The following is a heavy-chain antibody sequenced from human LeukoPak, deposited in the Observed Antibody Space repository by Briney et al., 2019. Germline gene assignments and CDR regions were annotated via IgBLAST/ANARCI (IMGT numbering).Heavy chain of an antibody. CDR3: ARDGRCSGGSCYSFRMNV. CDR1: GYTFTSYD. D-gene: IGHD2-15*01. CDR2: ISAYNGNT. V-gene: IGHV1-18*01. Sequence: ASVKVSCKASGYTFTSYDISWVRQAPGQGLEWMGWISAYNGNTNYAQKLQGRVTMTTDTSTSTAYMELRSLRSDDTAVYYCARDGRCSGGSCYSFRMNVWGQGTTVTVSS. J-gene: IGHJ6*02.